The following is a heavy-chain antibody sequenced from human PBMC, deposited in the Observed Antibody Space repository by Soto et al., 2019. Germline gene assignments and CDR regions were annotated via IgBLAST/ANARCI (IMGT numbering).Heavy chain of an antibody. D-gene: IGHD2-15*01. CDR2: IKPDGSAT. CDR3: AKVWWGSTSPGEFDY. J-gene: IGHJ4*02. CDR1: GFTFGSYW. V-gene: IGHV3-7*03. Sequence: EVQLVESGGGLVQPGGSLRLSCAVSGFTFGSYWMNWVRLIPGKGLEWVAYIKPDGSATYYVDSVKGRFTISRDNAKNSLYLQMNSLRAEDTAVYYCAKVWWGSTSPGEFDYWGQGTLVTVSS.